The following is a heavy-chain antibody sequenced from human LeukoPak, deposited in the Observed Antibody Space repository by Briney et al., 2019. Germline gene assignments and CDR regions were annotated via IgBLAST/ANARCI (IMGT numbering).Heavy chain of an antibody. CDR2: IKQDGSDK. CDR1: GFTFSSHW. V-gene: IGHV3-7*01. D-gene: IGHD6-13*01. CDR3: AAGTRSGAFDI. J-gene: IGHJ3*02. Sequence: GGSLRLSCAASGFTFSSHWINWVRQAPGKGLEWVAKIKQDGSDKYYVDSVKGRFTIARDNAKNSLFLQMNSLRAEDTAVYYCAAGTRSGAFDIWGQGTMVTVSS.